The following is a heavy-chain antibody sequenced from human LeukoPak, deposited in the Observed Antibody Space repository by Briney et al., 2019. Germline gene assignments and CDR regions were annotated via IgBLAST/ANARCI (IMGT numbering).Heavy chain of an antibody. CDR1: GFTFSSYS. D-gene: IGHD6-19*01. J-gene: IGHJ4*02. CDR2: ISSSSSYI. Sequence: GGSLRLSCAASGFTFSSYSMNWVRPAPGKGLEWVSSISSSSSYIYYADSVKGRFTISRDNAKNSLYLQMNSLRAEDTAVYYCRLAVAGTSADYWGQGTLVTVSS. V-gene: IGHV3-21*01. CDR3: RLAVAGTSADY.